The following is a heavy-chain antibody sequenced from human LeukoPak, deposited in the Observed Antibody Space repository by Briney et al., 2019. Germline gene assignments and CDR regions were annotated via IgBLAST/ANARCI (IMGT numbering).Heavy chain of an antibody. CDR3: ARGLGPTAPFDY. J-gene: IGHJ4*02. CDR1: GGSFSGYY. V-gene: IGHV4-34*01. Sequence: SSETLSLTCAVYGGSFSGYYWSWIRQPPGKGLEWIGEINHSGSTNYNPSLKSRVTISVDTSKNQFSLKLSSVTAADTAVYYCARGLGPTAPFDYWGQGTLVTVSS. CDR2: INHSGST. D-gene: IGHD7-27*01.